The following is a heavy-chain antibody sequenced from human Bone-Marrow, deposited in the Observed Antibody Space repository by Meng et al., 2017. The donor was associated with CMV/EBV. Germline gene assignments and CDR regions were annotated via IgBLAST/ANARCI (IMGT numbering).Heavy chain of an antibody. D-gene: IGHD3-10*01. J-gene: IGHJ4*02. V-gene: IGHV1-18*01. CDR1: GYTFTSYG. Sequence: ASVKVSCKASGYTFTSYGISWVRQAPGQGLEWMGWISAYNGNTNYAQKLQGRVTMTTDTSTSTAYMELRSLRSDDTAVYYCARALRITMVRGATFDYWGQGTLVTVSS. CDR2: ISAYNGNT. CDR3: ARALRITMVRGATFDY.